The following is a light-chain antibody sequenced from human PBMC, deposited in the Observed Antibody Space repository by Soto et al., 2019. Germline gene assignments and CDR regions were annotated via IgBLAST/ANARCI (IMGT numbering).Light chain of an antibody. J-gene: IGLJ1*01. CDR2: GNS. Sequence: QSVLTQPPSVSGAPGQRVTISCTGSSSNIGAGYDVHWYQQLPGTAPKLLIYGNSNRPSGVPYRFSGSKSGTSASLAITGLQAEDEADYYCQSYDSSLSGYVFXTGTKVTVL. CDR1: SSNIGAGYD. CDR3: QSYDSSLSGYV. V-gene: IGLV1-40*01.